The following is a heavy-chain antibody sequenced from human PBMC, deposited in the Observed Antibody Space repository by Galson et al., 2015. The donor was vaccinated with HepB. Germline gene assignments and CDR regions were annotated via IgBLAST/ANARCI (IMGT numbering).Heavy chain of an antibody. J-gene: IGHJ4*02. D-gene: IGHD5-24*01. V-gene: IGHV1-46*01. Sequence: VKVSCKASGYTFITYYMHWVRQAPGQGLEWVGIIDPSHASITYAQKFQGRVTMTRDTSTSTVYMELSSLRSEDTAVYFCARDRGDGYNYGSYFDYWGQGTLVTVSS. CDR3: ARDRGDGYNYGSYFDY. CDR2: IDPSHASI. CDR1: GYTFITYY.